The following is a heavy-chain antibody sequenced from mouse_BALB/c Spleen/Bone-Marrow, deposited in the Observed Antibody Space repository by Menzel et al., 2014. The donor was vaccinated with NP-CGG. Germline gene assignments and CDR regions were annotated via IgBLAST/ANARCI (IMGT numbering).Heavy chain of an antibody. CDR2: ILPGSGST. CDR1: GYTLSSYW. D-gene: IGHD2-10*01. V-gene: IGHV1-9*01. Sequence: QVQLQQSGAEPMKPGASMKISCKATGYTLSSYWIEWVMQRPGHGLEWIGEILPGSGSTNYNERFKGKATFTADTSSNTAYMQLSSLTSEDSAVYYCARAYYVNYDAMDYWGQGTSVTVSS. CDR3: ARAYYVNYDAMDY. J-gene: IGHJ4*01.